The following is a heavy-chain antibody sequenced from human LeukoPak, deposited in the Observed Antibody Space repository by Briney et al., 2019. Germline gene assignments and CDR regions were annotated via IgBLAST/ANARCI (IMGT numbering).Heavy chain of an antibody. CDR1: GGSISSYY. Sequence: SETPSLTCTVSGGSISSYYWSWIRQPPGKGLEWIGYIFYSGSTNYNPSLKSRVTISVDTSKNQFSLKLTSVTAADTAVYYCARLSTVVTGYSFDIWGQGTMVTVSS. J-gene: IGHJ3*02. D-gene: IGHD4-23*01. CDR3: ARLSTVVTGYSFDI. CDR2: IFYSGST. V-gene: IGHV4-59*08.